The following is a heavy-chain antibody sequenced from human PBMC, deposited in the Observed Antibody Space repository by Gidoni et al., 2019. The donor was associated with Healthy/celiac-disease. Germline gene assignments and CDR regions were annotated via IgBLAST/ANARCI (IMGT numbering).Heavy chain of an antibody. CDR2: MKSKTDCGTT. D-gene: IGHD3-22*01. CDR3: TTEVYYYDRSGYSTVFDY. CDR1: GFTFSNAW. Sequence: EVQLVESGGGLVKPGGSLRLSCAASGFTFSNAWMSWVRQAPGKGLEWVGRMKSKTDCGTTDYAAPVKGRFTISRDDSKNTLYLQMNSLKTEDTAVYYCTTEVYYYDRSGYSTVFDYWGQGTLVTVSS. J-gene: IGHJ4*02. V-gene: IGHV3-15*01.